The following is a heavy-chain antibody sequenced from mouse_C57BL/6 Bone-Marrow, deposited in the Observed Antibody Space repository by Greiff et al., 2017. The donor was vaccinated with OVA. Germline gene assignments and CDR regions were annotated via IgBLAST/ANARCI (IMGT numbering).Heavy chain of an antibody. J-gene: IGHJ4*01. CDR2: ISYDGSN. CDR3: ARPPIYYYGSSYAMDY. CDR1: GYSITSCYY. V-gene: IGHV3-6*01. Sequence: DVQLQESGPGLVKPSQSLSLTCSVTGYSITSCYYWYWIRQFPGNKLEWMGYISYDGSNNYNPSLKNRISITRDTSKNQFFLKLNSVTTEDTATYYCARPPIYYYGSSYAMDYWGQGTSVTVSS. D-gene: IGHD1-1*01.